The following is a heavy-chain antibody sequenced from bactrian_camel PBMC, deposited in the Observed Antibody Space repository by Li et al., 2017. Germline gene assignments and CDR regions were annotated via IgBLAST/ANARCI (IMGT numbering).Heavy chain of an antibody. CDR2: ISPGGGNT. CDR3: AADWPSSVDYGLDTPCETQRGSFGY. J-gene: IGHJ6*01. V-gene: IGHV3S1*01. CDR1: AYTSSTTW. D-gene: IGHD5*01. Sequence: HVQLVESGGGSVQAGGSPRLSCVVSAYTSSTTWMAWFRQAPGNEREGVAAISPGGGNTAYADSVKGRFTISQDDSKSTLYLQMNNQKPEDTAVYYCAADWPSSVDYGLDTPCETQRGSFGYMGQGTQVTV.